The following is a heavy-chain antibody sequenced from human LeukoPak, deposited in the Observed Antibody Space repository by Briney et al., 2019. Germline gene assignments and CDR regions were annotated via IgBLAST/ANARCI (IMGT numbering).Heavy chain of an antibody. Sequence: ASVKVSCKAAGYTFSSYDINWVRQAPGQGLEWMGWMNPSSGNTGYTQKFQGRVTMTRDTSISTAYMELSSLRSEDTALCYCARMRGYTYGYWYLDLWGRGTLVTVSS. V-gene: IGHV1-8*01. CDR2: MNPSSGNT. J-gene: IGHJ2*01. CDR3: ARMRGYTYGYWYLDL. CDR1: GYTFSSYD. D-gene: IGHD5-18*01.